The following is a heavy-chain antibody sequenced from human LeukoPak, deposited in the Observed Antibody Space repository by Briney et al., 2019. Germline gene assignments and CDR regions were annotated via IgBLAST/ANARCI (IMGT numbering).Heavy chain of an antibody. CDR2: MNPNSGNT. V-gene: IGHV1-8*01. CDR1: GYTFTSYD. D-gene: IGHD6-13*01. J-gene: IGHJ4*02. CDR3: ARGKRAAAGKGIDY. Sequence: ASVKVSCKASGYTFTSYDINWVRQAPGQGLEWMGWMNPNSGNTGYAQKFQGRVTMTRNTSISTAYMELSSLRSEDTAVYYCARGKRAAAGKGIDYWGQGTLVTVSS.